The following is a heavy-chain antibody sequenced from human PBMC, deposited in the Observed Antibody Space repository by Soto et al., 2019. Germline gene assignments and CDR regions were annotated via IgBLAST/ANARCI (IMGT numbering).Heavy chain of an antibody. CDR2: IYYSGST. CDR3: ASQGRVDTAKVDY. J-gene: IGHJ4*02. Sequence: QLQLQESGPGLVKPSETLSLTCTVSGGSISSSSYYWGWIRQPPGKGLEWIGSIYYSGSTYYNPSLKSRVTISIDTSKNESTLKLSSVTATDTAVYYCASQGRVDTAKVDYWGQGTLVTVSS. D-gene: IGHD5-18*01. CDR1: GGSISSSSYY. V-gene: IGHV4-39*01.